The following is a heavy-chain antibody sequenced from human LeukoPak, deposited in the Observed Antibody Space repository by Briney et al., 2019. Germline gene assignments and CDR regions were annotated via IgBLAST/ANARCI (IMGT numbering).Heavy chain of an antibody. Sequence: GGSLRLSCAASGFTFSSYAMSWFRQAPGKGLEWVSAISGSGGSTYYADSVKGRFTISRDNSKNTLYLQMNSLGAEDTAVYYCAKDGEYCGGDCYSSFDYWGQGTLVTVSS. CDR3: AKDGEYCGGDCYSSFDY. CDR1: GFTFSSYA. V-gene: IGHV3-23*01. D-gene: IGHD2-21*02. CDR2: ISGSGGST. J-gene: IGHJ4*02.